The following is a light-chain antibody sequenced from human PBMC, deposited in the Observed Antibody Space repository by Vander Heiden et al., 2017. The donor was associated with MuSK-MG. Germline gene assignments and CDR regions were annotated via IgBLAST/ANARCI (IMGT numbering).Light chain of an antibody. CDR2: AAS. CDR3: QQSYSTLIFT. CDR1: QSISSY. Sequence: DIQMTESPSSLSASVGDRVTITCRASQSISSYLNWYQQKQGKAPKLLIYAASSLQGGVPSRFIGSGSGTDFTLPISSLQPEDFATYYCQQSYSTLIFTFGPGTKVDIK. J-gene: IGKJ3*01. V-gene: IGKV1-39*01.